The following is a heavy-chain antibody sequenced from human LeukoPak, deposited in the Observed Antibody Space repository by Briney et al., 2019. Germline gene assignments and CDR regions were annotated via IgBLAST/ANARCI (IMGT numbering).Heavy chain of an antibody. CDR3: AKRRRYSGSYYVYFQH. Sequence: GGSLRLSCAASGFTFSSYSMNWVRQAPGKGLEWVSLIGGSDGRTRYADSVKGRFTISRDNSKNTLYLQMNSLRAEDTAVYYCAKRRRYSGSYYVYFQHWGQGTLVTVSS. J-gene: IGHJ1*01. CDR2: IGGSDGRT. V-gene: IGHV3-23*01. D-gene: IGHD1-26*01. CDR1: GFTFSSYS.